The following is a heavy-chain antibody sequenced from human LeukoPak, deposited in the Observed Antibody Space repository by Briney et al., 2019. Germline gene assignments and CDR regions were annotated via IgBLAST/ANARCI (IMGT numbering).Heavy chain of an antibody. D-gene: IGHD3-10*01. CDR3: ARDGDYGSGSYYRGFFDY. Sequence: ASVKVSCKASGYTFTAYYMHWVRQAPGQGLEWMGWIHPNSGGTNYAQRFQGRVTMTRDTSTSTAYMELSRPRSDDTAVYYCARDGDYGSGSYYRGFFDYWGQGTQVTASS. J-gene: IGHJ4*02. CDR2: IHPNSGGT. CDR1: GYTFTAYY. V-gene: IGHV1-2*02.